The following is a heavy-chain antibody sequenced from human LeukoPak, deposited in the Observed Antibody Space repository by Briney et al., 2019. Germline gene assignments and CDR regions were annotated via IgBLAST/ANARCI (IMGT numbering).Heavy chain of an antibody. J-gene: IGHJ4*02. CDR1: GGSFSGYY. Sequence: SETLSLTCAVYGGSFSGYYWSWIRQPPGKGLEWIGEINHSGSTNYNPSLKSRVTISVDTSKNQFSLKLSSVTAADTAVYYCATAGGQRVGIFDYWGQGTLVTVSS. D-gene: IGHD1-26*01. CDR2: INHSGST. V-gene: IGHV4-34*01. CDR3: ATAGGQRVGIFDY.